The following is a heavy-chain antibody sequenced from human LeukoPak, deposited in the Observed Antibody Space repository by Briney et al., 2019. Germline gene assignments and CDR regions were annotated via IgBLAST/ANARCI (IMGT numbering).Heavy chain of an antibody. V-gene: IGHV3-13*01. CDR3: VREPAYTGTWWYPDL. Sequence: GSLRLSCVAPGFTFSSYDMHWVRQGTGKGLEWISAIDPVGNTWYSDSVRGRFTISRENAKSSLFLQMNSLRAADTAVYYCVREPAYTGTWWYPDLWGRGTLVTVSS. D-gene: IGHD2-15*01. CDR1: GFTFSSYD. CDR2: IDPVGNT. J-gene: IGHJ2*01.